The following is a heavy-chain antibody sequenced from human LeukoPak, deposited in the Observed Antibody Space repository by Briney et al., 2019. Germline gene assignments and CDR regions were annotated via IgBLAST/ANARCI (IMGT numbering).Heavy chain of an antibody. Sequence: SETPSLTCTVSGGSISSYYWSWIRQPAGKGLEWIGRIYTSGSTNYNPSLKSRVTMSVDTSKNQFSLKLSSVTAADTAVYYCARDGVAARPSYMDVWGKGTTVTVSS. CDR1: GGSISSYY. V-gene: IGHV4-4*07. D-gene: IGHD6-6*01. J-gene: IGHJ6*03. CDR3: ARDGVAARPSYMDV. CDR2: IYTSGST.